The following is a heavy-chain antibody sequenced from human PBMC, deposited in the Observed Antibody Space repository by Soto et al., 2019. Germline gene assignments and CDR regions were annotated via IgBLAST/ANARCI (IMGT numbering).Heavy chain of an antibody. D-gene: IGHD2-8*01. CDR1: GGSFSGYY. V-gene: IGHV4-34*01. Sequence: PSETLSLTCAVYGGSFSGYYWSWIRQPPGKGLEWIGEINHSGSTNYNPSLKSRLTISVDTSKNRFSLKLSSVTAADTAVYYCARSAQYCTNGVCYLGYFDYWGQGTLVTVSS. CDR2: INHSGST. J-gene: IGHJ4*02. CDR3: ARSAQYCTNGVCYLGYFDY.